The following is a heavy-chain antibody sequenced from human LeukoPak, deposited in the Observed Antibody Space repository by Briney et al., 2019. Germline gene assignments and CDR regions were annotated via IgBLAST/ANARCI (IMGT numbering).Heavy chain of an antibody. CDR1: GCTFSNYV. V-gene: IGHV3-23*01. Sequence: GGSLRLSCAASGCTFSNYVMSWVRQAPGKGLEWVSAITGSSDSTYYADSVKGRFTSSRDNSKSTLFLQMNSLRAEDTAIYYCAKGSSNSRPYYFDYWGQGTLATVSS. CDR2: ITGSSDST. J-gene: IGHJ4*02. D-gene: IGHD1-1*01. CDR3: AKGSSNSRPYYFDY.